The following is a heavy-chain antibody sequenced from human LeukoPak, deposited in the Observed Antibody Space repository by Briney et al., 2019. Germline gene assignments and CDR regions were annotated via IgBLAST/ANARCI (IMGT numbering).Heavy chain of an antibody. Sequence: GESLKISCKHSRYSFTNYWIGWVRQMPGKGLEWMGIIYPGDSDTKYSPSFQGHVTISVDKSITTAFLQWSSLKPSDTAIYYCARRYYETSGYSSFDYWGQGTLVTVSS. D-gene: IGHD3-22*01. V-gene: IGHV5-51*01. J-gene: IGHJ4*02. CDR1: RYSFTNYW. CDR3: ARRYYETSGYSSFDY. CDR2: IYPGDSDT.